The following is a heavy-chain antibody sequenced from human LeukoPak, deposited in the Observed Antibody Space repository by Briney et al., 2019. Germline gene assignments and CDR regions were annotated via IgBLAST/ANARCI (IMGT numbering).Heavy chain of an antibody. CDR1: GFTFDDYA. J-gene: IGHJ4*02. CDR3: AKGSDGYSGYDYVGGGPLSY. CDR2: ISWNSGSI. Sequence: GGSLRLSCAASGFTFDDYAMHWVRQAPGKGLEWVSGISWNSGSIGYADSVKGRFTISRDNAKNSLYLQMNSLRAEDTALYYCAKGSDGYSGYDYVGGGPLSYWGQGTLVTVSS. V-gene: IGHV3-9*01. D-gene: IGHD5-12*01.